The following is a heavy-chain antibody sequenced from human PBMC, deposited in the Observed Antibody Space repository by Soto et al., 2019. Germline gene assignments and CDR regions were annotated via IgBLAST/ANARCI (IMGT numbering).Heavy chain of an antibody. CDR2: IYYSGRT. D-gene: IGHD2-21*02. CDR3: ARQRTTVVTQAYFDH. CDR1: GESISSSSYY. J-gene: IGHJ4*02. V-gene: IGHV4-39*01. Sequence: SETLSLTCIASGESISSSSYYWGWIRQPPGKGLEWIGSIYYSGRTYYNPSFKSRVTISIDTSKNQFSLKLSSVTATATAVYYCARQRTTVVTQAYFDHWGQGALVTICS.